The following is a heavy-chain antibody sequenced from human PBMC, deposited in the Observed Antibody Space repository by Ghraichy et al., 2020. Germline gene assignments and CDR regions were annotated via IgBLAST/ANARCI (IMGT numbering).Heavy chain of an antibody. CDR2: ISDDGRNT. CDR1: GFTFEMYG. V-gene: IGHV3-23*01. Sequence: GGSLRLSCAASGFTFEMYGMTWVRQAPGKGLEWVSGISDDGRNTYYKNSVKGRFTISRDNSKNTLFLHMRDLRAEDTAIYYCAKNIRVVSLLDSWGPGTLVSVSS. D-gene: IGHD3-3*01. CDR3: AKNIRVVSLLDS. J-gene: IGHJ4*02.